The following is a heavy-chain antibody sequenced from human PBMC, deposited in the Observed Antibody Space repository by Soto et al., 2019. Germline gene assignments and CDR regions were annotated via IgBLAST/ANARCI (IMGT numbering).Heavy chain of an antibody. CDR3: AKLARRLFDY. CDR1: GFTFSNYT. D-gene: IGHD6-25*01. V-gene: IGHV3-23*01. Sequence: SLRLSCAASGFTFSNYTMNWVRQTPGKGLQWASNISGRGSTKYADSVKGRCTISRHNSKNTLYLQMSSLRAEDTAVYYCAKLARRLFDYWGQGTLVNVCS. J-gene: IGHJ4*02. CDR2: ISGRGST.